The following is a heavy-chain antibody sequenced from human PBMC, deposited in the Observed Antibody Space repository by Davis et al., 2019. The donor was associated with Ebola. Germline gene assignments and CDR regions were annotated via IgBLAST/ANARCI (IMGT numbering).Heavy chain of an antibody. CDR2: INGDGKST. CDR3: ARDFDKVRT. D-gene: IGHD1-1*01. Sequence: GESLKISCAASGFTFSSYWIHWVRQGPGKGLVWVSRINGDGKSTSYADSVKGRFTLSRDNGKNTVYLQMNSLRAEDTAVYYCARDFDKVRTWGQGTLVTVSS. J-gene: IGHJ4*02. CDR1: GFTFSSYW. V-gene: IGHV3-74*01.